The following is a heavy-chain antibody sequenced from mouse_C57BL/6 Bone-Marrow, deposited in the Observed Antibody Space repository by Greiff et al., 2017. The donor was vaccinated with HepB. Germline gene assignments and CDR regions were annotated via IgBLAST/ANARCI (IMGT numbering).Heavy chain of an antibody. CDR3: ARRSEEVLTENMDY. Sequence: EVQLQQSGPELVKPGASVKISCKASGYTFTDYYMNWVKQSHGKSLEWIGDINPNNGGTSYNQKFKGKATLTVDKSSSTAYMELRSLTSEDSAVYYCARRSEEVLTENMDYWGQGTSVTVSS. CDR2: INPNNGGT. CDR1: GYTFTDYY. V-gene: IGHV1-26*01. D-gene: IGHD4-1*01. J-gene: IGHJ4*01.